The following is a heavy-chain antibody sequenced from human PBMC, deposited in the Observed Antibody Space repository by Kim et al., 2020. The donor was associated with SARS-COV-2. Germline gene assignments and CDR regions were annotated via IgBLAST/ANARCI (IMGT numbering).Heavy chain of an antibody. CDR3: ARDLPTVTTYLLDP. D-gene: IGHD4-17*01. Sequence: AQKFQGRVTMTRDTSTSTVYMELSSLRSEDTAVYYCARDLPTVTTYLLDPWGQGTLVTVSS. J-gene: IGHJ5*02. V-gene: IGHV1-46*01.